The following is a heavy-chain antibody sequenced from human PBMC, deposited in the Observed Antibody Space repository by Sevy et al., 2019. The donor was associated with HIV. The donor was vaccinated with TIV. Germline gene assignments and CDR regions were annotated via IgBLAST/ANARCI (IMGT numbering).Heavy chain of an antibody. V-gene: IGHV3-7*01. D-gene: IGHD3-3*01. CDR3: AREKIFGVVIMGGGMDV. J-gene: IGHJ6*02. CDR2: IKQDGSEK. CDR1: GFTFSSYW. Sequence: GGSLRLSCAASGFTFSSYWMSWVHQAPGKGLEWVANIKQDGSEKYYVDSVKGRFTISRDNAKNSLYLQMNSLRAEDTAVYYCAREKIFGVVIMGGGMDVWGQGTMVTVSS.